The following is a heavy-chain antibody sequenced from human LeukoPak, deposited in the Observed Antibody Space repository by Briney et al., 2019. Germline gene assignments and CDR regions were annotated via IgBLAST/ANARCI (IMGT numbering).Heavy chain of an antibody. CDR3: ARGRITPDY. J-gene: IGHJ4*02. CDR1: GFSFSSYA. V-gene: IGHV3-23*01. Sequence: PGGSLRLSCAASGFSFSSYAMSWVRQAPGKGLEWVSGISGSGSRAYYADSVKGRFTMSRDNSKNTLYVQMNSLRAEDTAVYYCARGRITPDYWGLGTLVTVSS. CDR2: ISGSGSRA. D-gene: IGHD3-10*01.